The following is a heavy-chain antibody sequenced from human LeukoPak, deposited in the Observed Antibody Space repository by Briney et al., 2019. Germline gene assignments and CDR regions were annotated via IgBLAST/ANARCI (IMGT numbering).Heavy chain of an antibody. CDR3: ARYSSGWIFDAFDI. CDR1: GGSISSSSYY. D-gene: IGHD6-19*01. CDR2: IYYSGST. V-gene: IGHV4-39*07. Sequence: SETLSLTCTVSGGSISSSSYYWGWIRQPPGKGLEWIGSIYYSGSTYYNPSLKSRVTISVDTSKNQFSLKLSSVTAADTAVYYCARYSSGWIFDAFDIWGQGTMVTVSS. J-gene: IGHJ3*02.